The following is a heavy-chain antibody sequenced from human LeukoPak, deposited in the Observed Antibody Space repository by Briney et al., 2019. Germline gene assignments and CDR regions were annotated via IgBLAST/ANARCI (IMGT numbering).Heavy chain of an antibody. V-gene: IGHV4-59*01. CDR3: ARERRGIVDY. CDR2: IYCSGST. Sequence: PSETLSLTCTVSGGSISSYYWSWIRQPPGKGLEWIGYIYCSGSTNYNPSLKSRVTISVDTSKNQFSLKLSSVTAADTAVYYCARERRGIVDYWGQGTLVTVSS. CDR1: GGSISSYY. D-gene: IGHD2/OR15-2a*01. J-gene: IGHJ4*02.